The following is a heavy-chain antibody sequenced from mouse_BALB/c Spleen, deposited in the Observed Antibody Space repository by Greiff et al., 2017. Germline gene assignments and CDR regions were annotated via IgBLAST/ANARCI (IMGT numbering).Heavy chain of an antibody. J-gene: IGHJ1*01. Sequence: EVQLQQSGPELVKPGASVKISCKASGYSFTGYYMHWVKQSHVKSLEWIGRINPYNGATSYNQNFKDKASLTVDKSSSTAYMELHSLTSEDSAVYYCARTGEVRRDWYFDVWGAGTTVTVSS. D-gene: IGHD2-14*01. CDR3: ARTGEVRRDWYFDV. V-gene: IGHV1-26*01. CDR2: INPYNGAT. CDR1: GYSFTGYY.